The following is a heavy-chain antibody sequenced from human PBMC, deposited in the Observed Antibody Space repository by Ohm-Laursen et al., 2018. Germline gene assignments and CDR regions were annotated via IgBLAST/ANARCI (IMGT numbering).Heavy chain of an antibody. CDR1: GFTFSTYG. Sequence: SLRLSCTASGFTFSTYGMHWVRQAPGKGLEWVAVISYDGSNKYYADSVKGRFTISRDNSKNTLYLQMNSLRAEDTAVYYCAKTWLFRGYDYYFDYWGQGTLVTVSS. CDR2: ISYDGSNK. J-gene: IGHJ4*02. CDR3: AKTWLFRGYDYYFDY. D-gene: IGHD5-12*01. V-gene: IGHV3-30*18.